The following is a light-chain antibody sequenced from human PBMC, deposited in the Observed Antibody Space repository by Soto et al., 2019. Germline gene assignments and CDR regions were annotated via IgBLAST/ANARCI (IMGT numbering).Light chain of an antibody. J-gene: IGKJ3*01. CDR2: DAS. CDR1: QSVSGNY. CDR3: QQYSNSPT. V-gene: IGKV3D-20*01. Sequence: EIVLTQSPATLSLSPGERATLSCGASQSVSGNYLAWYQQKPGLAPRLLIYDASNRATGIPDRFSGSGSGTDFTLTISRLEPEDFAVYYCQQYSNSPTFGPGTKVDIK.